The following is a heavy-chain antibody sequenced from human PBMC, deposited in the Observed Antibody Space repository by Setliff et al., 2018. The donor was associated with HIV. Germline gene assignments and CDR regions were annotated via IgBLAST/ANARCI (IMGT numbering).Heavy chain of an antibody. D-gene: IGHD4-17*01. CDR3: ARDPYGDIDY. V-gene: IGHV3-30-3*01. J-gene: IGHJ4*02. CDR1: GFTFSSYV. CDR2: MSTGGDIK. Sequence: PGGSLRLSCAATGFTFSSYVLHWVRQAPGKGLEWVAVMSTGGDIKIYADSVKGRFTISRDNSKNTLFLQMNSLRPEDTATYYCARDPYGDIDYWGQGTLVTVSS.